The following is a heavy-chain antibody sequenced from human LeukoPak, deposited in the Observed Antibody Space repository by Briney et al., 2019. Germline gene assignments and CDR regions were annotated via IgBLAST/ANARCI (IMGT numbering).Heavy chain of an antibody. Sequence: GGSLRLSCAASGFTFSSYAMGWVRQAPGKGLEWVSAISGSGGSTYYADSVKGRFTISRDNSKNTLYLQMNSLRAEDTAVYYCARDPGYDYDFYYYMDVWGKGTTVTVSS. CDR2: ISGSGGST. CDR1: GFTFSSYA. D-gene: IGHD5-12*01. V-gene: IGHV3-23*01. J-gene: IGHJ6*03. CDR3: ARDPGYDYDFYYYMDV.